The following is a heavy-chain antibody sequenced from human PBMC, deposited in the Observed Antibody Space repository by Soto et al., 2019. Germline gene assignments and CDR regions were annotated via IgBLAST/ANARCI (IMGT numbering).Heavy chain of an antibody. D-gene: IGHD4-17*01. CDR2: INPSGGST. CDR1: GYTLTTYY. Sequence: ASVKVSCKASGYTLTTYYLHWVRQAPGQGLEWMGIINPSGGSTNYAQRFQGRVTMTSDTSTSTVYMELSSLRADDTAVYYCARVVVPTTATTSNWFDPWGQGTLVTVSS. J-gene: IGHJ5*02. V-gene: IGHV1-46*01. CDR3: ARVVVPTTATTSNWFDP.